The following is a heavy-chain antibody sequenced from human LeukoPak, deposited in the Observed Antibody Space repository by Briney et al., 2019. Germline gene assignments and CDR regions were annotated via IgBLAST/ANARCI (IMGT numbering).Heavy chain of an antibody. CDR3: ARESDSSSWYLGVNWFDP. CDR2: ISAYNGNT. J-gene: IGHJ5*02. CDR1: GYTFTSYG. D-gene: IGHD6-13*01. V-gene: IGHV1-18*01. Sequence: ASVKVSCKASGYTFTSYGISWVRQAPGQGLEWMGWISAYNGNTNYAQKLQGRVTMTTDTSTSTAYMELRGLRSDDTAVYYCARESDSSSWYLGVNWFDPWGQGTLVTVSS.